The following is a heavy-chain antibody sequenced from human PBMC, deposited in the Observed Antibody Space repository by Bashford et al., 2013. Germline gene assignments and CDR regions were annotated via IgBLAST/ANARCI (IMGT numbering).Heavy chain of an antibody. Sequence: SLTCAVSGFSINSGHFWAWVRQPPGKRLEWIATIFHRGKTYYSPSLKSRGHPISGLVPAIRFSLKLTGVSAADTARYFCARVYGDYAEVNYFD. CDR3: ARVYGDYAEVNYFD. CDR1: GFSINSGHF. CDR2: IFHRGKT. V-gene: IGHV4-38-2*01. J-gene: IGHJ4*01. D-gene: IGHD4-17*01.